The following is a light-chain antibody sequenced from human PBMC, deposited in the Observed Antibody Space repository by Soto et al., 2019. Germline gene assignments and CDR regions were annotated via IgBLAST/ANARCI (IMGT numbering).Light chain of an antibody. J-gene: IGLJ2*01. V-gene: IGLV2-8*01. CDR3: SSYPGSKNLL. CDR1: NSDVGGYKY. Sequence: QSVLTQPPSASGSPGQSVTISCTGTNSDVGGYKYVSWYQQHPGKAPKLMIYEVSKRPSGVPDRFSGSKSGNTASLTVSGLQAEDEANYYCSSYPGSKNLLFGGGTKLTVL. CDR2: EVS.